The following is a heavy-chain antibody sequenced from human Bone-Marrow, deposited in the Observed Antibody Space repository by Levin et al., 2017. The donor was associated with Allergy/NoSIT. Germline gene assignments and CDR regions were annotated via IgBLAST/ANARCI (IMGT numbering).Heavy chain of an antibody. V-gene: IGHV4-4*02. CDR3: AKTLRGAWYASDY. J-gene: IGHJ4*02. Sequence: KPGGSLRLSCAVSGASISSGDWWSWVRQPPGKGLEWIAEIYHSGSTNYNPSLKSRVTISVDKSNNHFSLKLTSVTAADTAVYYCAKTLRGAWYASDYWGQGTLVTVSP. D-gene: IGHD6-19*01. CDR2: IYHSGST. CDR1: GASISSGDW.